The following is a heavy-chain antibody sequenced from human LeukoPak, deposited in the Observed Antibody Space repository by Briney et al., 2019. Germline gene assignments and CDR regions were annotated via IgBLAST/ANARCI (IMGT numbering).Heavy chain of an antibody. CDR2: IFYNGNT. J-gene: IGHJ4*02. D-gene: IGHD4-17*01. CDR1: GGSLSSSSYY. CDR3: ARSTVTTRVGDFDY. Sequence: PSETLSLTCTVSGGSLSSSSYYWGWIRQPPGKGLEWIGSIFYNGNTYYNPSLKSRVTISADTSNNHFSLKLSSVTATDTAVYYCARSTVTTRVGDFDYWGQGTLVTVSS. V-gene: IGHV4-39*01.